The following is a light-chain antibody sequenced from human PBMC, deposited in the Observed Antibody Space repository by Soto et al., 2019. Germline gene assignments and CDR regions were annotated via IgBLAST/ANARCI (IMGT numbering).Light chain of an antibody. CDR1: QDITNY. J-gene: IGKJ3*01. V-gene: IGKV1-33*01. CDR2: DAS. CDR3: QQDDNLPCT. Sequence: DIQMTQSPSSLSASVRDRVTITSQARQDITNYLNWYQQKPGKAPKLLICDASNLEPGVPSRFSGSGSGTDFTFTISSLQPEDIATYYCQQDDNLPCTFGPGTKVDIK.